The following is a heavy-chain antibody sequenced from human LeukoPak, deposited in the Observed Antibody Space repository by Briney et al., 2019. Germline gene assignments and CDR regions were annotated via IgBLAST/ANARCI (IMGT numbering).Heavy chain of an antibody. Sequence: SETLSLTCTVSGYSISSGYYWGWIRQPPGKGLEWIGSIYHSGRTFYNPSLKSRVTISVDTSKNQFSLKLTSVTAADTAVYYCVRARLERRVSAFDYWGQGTLVTVSS. V-gene: IGHV4-38-2*02. CDR3: VRARLERRVSAFDY. CDR2: IYHSGRT. CDR1: GYSISSGYY. J-gene: IGHJ4*02. D-gene: IGHD1-1*01.